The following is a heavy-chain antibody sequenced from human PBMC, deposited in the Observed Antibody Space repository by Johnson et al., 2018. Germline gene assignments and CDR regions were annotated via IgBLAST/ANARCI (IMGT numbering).Heavy chain of an antibody. Sequence: QVQLVESGPGLMKPSETLSLTCTVSGGSISSYFWSWIRQPPGQGLEGIGYIYYTVTTNYNPSLKSRVTISVDTYKNQVSLNLRSVTAADTAVYYCARLTRQVDFANFCGMDVWGQGTTVIVSS. CDR3: ARLTRQVDFANFCGMDV. J-gene: IGHJ6*02. V-gene: IGHV4-59*01. CDR2: IYYTVTT. D-gene: IGHD3/OR15-3a*01. CDR1: GGSISSYF.